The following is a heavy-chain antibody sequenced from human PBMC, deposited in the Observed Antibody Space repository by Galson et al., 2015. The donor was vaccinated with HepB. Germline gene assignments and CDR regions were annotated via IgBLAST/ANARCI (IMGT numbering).Heavy chain of an antibody. J-gene: IGHJ4*02. CDR3: ARIYDRWVSDY. Sequence: SLRHPCGSAGFNLNTYSLNWVRLAPGQGLEWLSFITSDGNTMYYADSVQGRFTISRDNAKNSLSLQMDSLRDEDTAVYYCARIYDRWVSDYWGQGTLVTVSS. D-gene: IGHD3-22*01. CDR1: GFNLNTYS. V-gene: IGHV3-48*02. CDR2: ITSDGNTM.